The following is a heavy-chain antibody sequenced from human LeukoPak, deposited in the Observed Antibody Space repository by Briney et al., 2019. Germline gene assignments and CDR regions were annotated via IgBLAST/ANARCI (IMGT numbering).Heavy chain of an antibody. Sequence: ASVKVSCKASGYTFTGYYTHWVRQAPGQGLEWMGWINPNSGGTNYAQKFQGRVTMTRDTSISTAYMELSRLRSDDTAVYYCARGGVGYSSGWYPGFDYWGQGTLVTVSS. CDR1: GYTFTGYY. CDR3: ARGGVGYSSGWYPGFDY. V-gene: IGHV1-2*02. J-gene: IGHJ4*02. CDR2: INPNSGGT. D-gene: IGHD6-19*01.